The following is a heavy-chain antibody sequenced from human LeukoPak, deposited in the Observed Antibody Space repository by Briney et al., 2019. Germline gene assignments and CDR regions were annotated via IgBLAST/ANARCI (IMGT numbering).Heavy chain of an antibody. D-gene: IGHD2-2*01. J-gene: IGHJ4*02. Sequence: LKPSPKPSVFTLTTYSISCVPQAPGQRHEGMGWISANNNNTDNVQKLQGRVTMTTDTSTSTAYMELRSLRSDDTAVYYCARALYHTFDYWGQGTLVTVSS. CDR2: ISANNNNT. CDR1: VFTLTTYS. CDR3: ARALYHTFDY. V-gene: IGHV1-18*01.